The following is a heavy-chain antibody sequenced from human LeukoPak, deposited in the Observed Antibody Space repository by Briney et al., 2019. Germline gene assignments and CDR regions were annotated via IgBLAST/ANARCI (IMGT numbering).Heavy chain of an antibody. CDR1: GGTFSSYA. Sequence: GASVKVSCKASGGTFSSYAISWVRQAPGQGLEWMGRIIPILGIANYAQKFQVRVTITADKSTGTAYMELSSLRSEDTAVYYCARGQERWLQPFDYWGQGTLVTVSS. V-gene: IGHV1-69*04. D-gene: IGHD5-24*01. CDR3: ARGQERWLQPFDY. CDR2: IIPILGIA. J-gene: IGHJ4*02.